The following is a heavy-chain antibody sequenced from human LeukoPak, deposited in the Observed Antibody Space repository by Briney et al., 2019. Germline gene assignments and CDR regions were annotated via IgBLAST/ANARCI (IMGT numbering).Heavy chain of an antibody. J-gene: IGHJ4*02. D-gene: IGHD2-15*01. CDR1: GFTFSSYE. V-gene: IGHV3-48*03. CDR3: ARARLSFTRGIGANYFDY. CDR2: ISSSGSTM. Sequence: GGSLRLSCAASGFTFSSYEMDWVRQAPGKGLEWVSYISSSGSTMYYADSVKGRFTISRDNAKNFLYLQVNSLRADDTAVYYCARARLSFTRGIGANYFDYWGQGTPVTVSS.